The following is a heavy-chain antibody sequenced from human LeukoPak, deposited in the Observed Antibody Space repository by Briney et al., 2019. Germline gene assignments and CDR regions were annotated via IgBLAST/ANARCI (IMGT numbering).Heavy chain of an antibody. Sequence: GGSLRLSCAASGFTFSSYAMSWVRQAPGKGLEWVSAISGGGGSTYYADSVKGRFTISRDNSKNTLYLQMNSLRAEDTAVYYCAKDPTCGSWTDYLVQGSLVTVCS. CDR3: AKDPTCGSWTDY. V-gene: IGHV3-23*01. CDR1: GFTFSSYA. D-gene: IGHD6-13*01. J-gene: IGHJ4*02. CDR2: ISGGGGST.